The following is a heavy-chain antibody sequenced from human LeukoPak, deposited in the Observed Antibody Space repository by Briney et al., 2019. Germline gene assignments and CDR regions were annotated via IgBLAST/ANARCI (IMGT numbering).Heavy chain of an antibody. CDR1: GFTFSSYW. Sequence: PGGSLRLSCAASGFTFSSYWMSWVRQAPGKGLEWVANIKQDGSEKYYVDSVKGRFTISRDNAKNSLYLQMNSLGAEDTAVYYCARDRILHAFDIWGQGTMVTVSS. J-gene: IGHJ3*02. CDR3: ARDRILHAFDI. CDR2: IKQDGSEK. V-gene: IGHV3-7*01.